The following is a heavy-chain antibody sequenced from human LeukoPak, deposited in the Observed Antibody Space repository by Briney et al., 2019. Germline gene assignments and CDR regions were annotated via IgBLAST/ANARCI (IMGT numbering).Heavy chain of an antibody. CDR1: GFTFSDYW. Sequence: GGSLRLSCTASGFTFSDYWMTWVRQAPGKGPEWVANIKQDGSQRYYVDSVRGRFTISRDNAKNSLFLQMNSLRAEDTAVYYCARDMVRGVTPIDYWGQGTLVTVSS. V-gene: IGHV3-7*03. CDR3: ARDMVRGVTPIDY. CDR2: IKQDGSQR. D-gene: IGHD3-10*01. J-gene: IGHJ4*02.